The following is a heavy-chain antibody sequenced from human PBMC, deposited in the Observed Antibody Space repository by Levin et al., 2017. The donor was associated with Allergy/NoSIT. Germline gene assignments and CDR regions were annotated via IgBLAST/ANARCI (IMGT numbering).Heavy chain of an antibody. Sequence: NPSETLSLTCTVSGGSISSGGYYWSWIRQHPGKGLEWIGYIYYSGSTYYNPSLKSRVTISVDTSKNQFSLKLSSVTAADTAVYYCAREYPMGNWFDPWGQGTLVTVSS. CDR2: IYYSGST. J-gene: IGHJ5*02. V-gene: IGHV4-31*03. CDR3: AREYPMGNWFDP. CDR1: GGSISSGGYY.